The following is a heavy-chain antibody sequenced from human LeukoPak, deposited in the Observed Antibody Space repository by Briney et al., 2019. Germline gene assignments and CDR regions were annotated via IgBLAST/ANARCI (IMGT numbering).Heavy chain of an antibody. CDR1: GFTFSSYS. Sequence: GGSLRLSCAASGFTFSSYSMNWVRQAPGKGLEWVSSISSSSSYIYYADSVKGRFTISRDNAKNSLYLQMNSLRAEDTAVYYCARAPFSYGSGLYFDYWGQGTLVTVSS. CDR2: ISSSSSYI. CDR3: ARAPFSYGSGLYFDY. D-gene: IGHD3-10*01. J-gene: IGHJ4*02. V-gene: IGHV3-21*01.